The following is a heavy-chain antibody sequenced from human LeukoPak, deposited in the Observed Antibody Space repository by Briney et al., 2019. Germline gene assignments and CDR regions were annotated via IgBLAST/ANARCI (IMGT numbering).Heavy chain of an antibody. V-gene: IGHV4-38-2*02. CDR1: GYSIASGYY. CDR3: ARLNYDTIGYYEPDAFGL. CDR2: IYHSGST. J-gene: IGHJ3*01. Sequence: PSETLSLTCTVSGYSIASGYYWGWIRQPPGKGLEWIGSIYHSGSTEYNPSLTSRVTISVDTSKNQFSLKLNSVTAADTAVYYCARLNYDTIGYYEPDAFGLWGQGTMVTVSS. D-gene: IGHD3-22*01.